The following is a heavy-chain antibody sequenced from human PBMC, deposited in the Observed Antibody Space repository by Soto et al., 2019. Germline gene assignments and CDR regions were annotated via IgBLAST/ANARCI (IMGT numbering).Heavy chain of an antibody. CDR2: IYYGGGT. V-gene: IGHV4-61*08. CDR1: GGSISSGDYY. D-gene: IGHD3-22*01. CDR3: ASQYYYDSSGSQTFDY. Sequence: SETLSLTCNFSGGSISSGDYYWNWIRQPPGKGLEWIGDIYYGGGTNYNPSLKSRVTLSVDTSKNQFSLKLSSVTAADTAVYYCASQYYYDSSGSQTFDYWGQGTQVTVSS. J-gene: IGHJ4*02.